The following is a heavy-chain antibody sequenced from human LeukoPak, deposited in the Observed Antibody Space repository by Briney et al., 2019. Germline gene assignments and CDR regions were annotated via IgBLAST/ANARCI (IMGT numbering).Heavy chain of an antibody. J-gene: IGHJ4*02. CDR2: INHSGST. Sequence: SETLSLTCAVYGGSFSGYYWSWIRQPPGKGLEWIGEINHSGSTNYNPSLKSRVTISVDTSKNQFSLKLSSVTAADTAVYCCARSGQLAGIDYWGQGTLVTVSS. CDR3: ARSGQLAGIDY. V-gene: IGHV4-34*01. CDR1: GGSFSGYY. D-gene: IGHD6-6*01.